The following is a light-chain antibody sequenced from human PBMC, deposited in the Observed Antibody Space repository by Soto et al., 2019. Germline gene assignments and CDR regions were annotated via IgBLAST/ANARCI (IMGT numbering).Light chain of an antibody. CDR2: GAS. CDR1: QSVSSY. J-gene: IGKJ2*01. V-gene: IGKV3-15*01. CDR3: QQYNKWPPNT. Sequence: EIVLTQSQATLSVSPGERVTLSCRASQSVSSYLAWYQQKPGQAPRLLIYGASTRATGIPARFSGSGSGTEFTLTISSLQSEDFGVYYCQQYNKWPPNTFGQGTKLEIK.